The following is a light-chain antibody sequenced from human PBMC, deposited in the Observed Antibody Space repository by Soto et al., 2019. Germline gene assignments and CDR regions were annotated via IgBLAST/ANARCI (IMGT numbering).Light chain of an antibody. Sequence: QSALTQPASVSASPGQSITISCNGTSSDVGGYDSVSWYQQHPGRAPKVIIYEVYYRPSGVSDRFSGSKSGNTASLTISAVQPEDEADYFCCSYTDTSGRVFGGGTKLAVL. CDR3: CSYTDTSGRV. V-gene: IGLV2-14*01. CDR2: EVY. CDR1: SSDVGGYDS. J-gene: IGLJ3*02.